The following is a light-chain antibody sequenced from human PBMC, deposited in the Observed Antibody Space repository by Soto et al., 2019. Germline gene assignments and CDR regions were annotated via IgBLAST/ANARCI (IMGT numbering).Light chain of an antibody. Sequence: EIVLTQSPATLSLSPGERATLSCRASQSISSHLVWYHQRPGQAPRLLMYDASNRATGIPTRFSGGGSGTDFPLTISSLEPEDFAVYYCQQRPNWPLTFGGGTKVEIK. CDR1: QSISSH. V-gene: IGKV3-11*01. CDR3: QQRPNWPLT. J-gene: IGKJ4*01. CDR2: DAS.